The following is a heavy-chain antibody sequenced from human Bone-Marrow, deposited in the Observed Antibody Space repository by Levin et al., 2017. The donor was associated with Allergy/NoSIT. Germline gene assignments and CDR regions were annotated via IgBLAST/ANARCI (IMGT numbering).Heavy chain of an antibody. CDR3: ARGGQPFPIQTYAFDI. J-gene: IGHJ3*02. Sequence: ASVKVSCKASGYTFTGYYMHWVRQAPGQGLEWMGWINPNSGGTNYAQKFQGRVTMTRDTSISTAYMELSRLRSDDTAVYYCARGGQPFPIQTYAFDIWGQGTMVTVSS. D-gene: IGHD1-14*01. CDR2: INPNSGGT. V-gene: IGHV1-2*02. CDR1: GYTFTGYY.